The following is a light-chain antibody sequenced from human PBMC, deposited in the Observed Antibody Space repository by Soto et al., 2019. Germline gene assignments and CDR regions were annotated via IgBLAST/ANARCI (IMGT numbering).Light chain of an antibody. CDR2: GAS. CDR3: QQYDDWPLT. CDR1: QSIKSH. J-gene: IGKJ4*01. Sequence: EIVMTQSPATLSVSPGERATLSCWASQSIKSHLAWYQQKPGQAPRLLIYGASTRASGIPARFSVSGYGTEFTLTISSLESEDFAVYYCQQYDDWPLTFGGGTKVEIK. V-gene: IGKV3-15*01.